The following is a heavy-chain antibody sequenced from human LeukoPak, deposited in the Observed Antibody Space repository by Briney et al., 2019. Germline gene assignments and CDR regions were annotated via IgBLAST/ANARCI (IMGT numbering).Heavy chain of an antibody. CDR2: IIPIFGTA. D-gene: IGHD3-9*01. V-gene: IGHV1-69*05. Sequence: SVKVSCKASGGTFSSYAISWVRQAPGQGLEWMGRIIPIFGTANYAQKFQGRVTITTDESTSTAYMELSSLRSEDTAVYYCGRNPYDILTGYGYYFDYWGQGTLVTVSS. J-gene: IGHJ4*02. CDR1: GGTFSSYA. CDR3: GRNPYDILTGYGYYFDY.